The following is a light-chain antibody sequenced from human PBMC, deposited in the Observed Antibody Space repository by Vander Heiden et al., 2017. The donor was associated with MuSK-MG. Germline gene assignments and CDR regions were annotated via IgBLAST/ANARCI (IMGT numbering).Light chain of an antibody. CDR3: VLYYGGARV. J-gene: IGLJ1*01. CDR2: STN. V-gene: IGLV7-43*01. Sequence: SSTGAVTSNFFPNWFQQKPGQAPKTLIYSTNRRHSWTPARFSGSLLGGKADLTLSGVQYEDEAYYYCVLYYGGARVFGTGTKLTVL. CDR1: TGAVTSNFF.